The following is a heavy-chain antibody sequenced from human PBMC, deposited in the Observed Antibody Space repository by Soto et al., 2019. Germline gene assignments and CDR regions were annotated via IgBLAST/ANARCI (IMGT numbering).Heavy chain of an antibody. CDR1: GGSISSGGYS. CDR2: IYHRGSS. V-gene: IGHV4-30-2*01. Sequence: QMQLQESGSGLVKPSQTLSLTCAVSGGSISSGGYSWSWIRQPPGKGLEWIGYIYHRGSSYYNPSLKSRVTLSGHRSNNQFSLTLSSVTAADTAVYYCARVPGLWGRGTLVTVSS. J-gene: IGHJ2*01. CDR3: ARVPGL.